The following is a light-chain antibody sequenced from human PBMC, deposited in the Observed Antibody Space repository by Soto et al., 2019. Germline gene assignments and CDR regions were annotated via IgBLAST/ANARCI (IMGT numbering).Light chain of an antibody. Sequence: QSALTQPASVSGSLGQSITISCTGTSYDVGGSNYVSWYQLHPGKVPKLILYEVRNRPSGVSWRFSGSKSGNTASLTISGLQAEDEADYYCSSYTRITTLVVFGTGTKLTVL. V-gene: IGLV2-14*01. J-gene: IGLJ1*01. CDR1: SYDVGGSNY. CDR3: SSYTRITTLVV. CDR2: EVR.